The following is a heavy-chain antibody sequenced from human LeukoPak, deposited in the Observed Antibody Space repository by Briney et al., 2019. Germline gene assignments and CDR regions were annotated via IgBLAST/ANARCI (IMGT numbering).Heavy chain of an antibody. CDR1: GFTFSDYY. Sequence: GGSLRLSCAASGFTFSDYYMSLIRQARGKGLEWVSYISSSGSTIYYADSVKGRFTISRDNAKNSLYLQMNSLRAEDTAVYYCARDFRLYNWFDPWGQGTLVTVSS. CDR2: ISSSGSTI. CDR3: ARDFRLYNWFDP. V-gene: IGHV3-11*01. J-gene: IGHJ5*02.